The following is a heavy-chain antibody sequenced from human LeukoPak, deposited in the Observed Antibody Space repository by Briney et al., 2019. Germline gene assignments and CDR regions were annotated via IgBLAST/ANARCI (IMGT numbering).Heavy chain of an antibody. Sequence: GGSLRLSCAASGFTFSNYAMHWVRQAPGKGLEWVAVISYDGSYKSYADSVKGRFTMSRDNSKNTLFLQMNSLRPEDTAVYFCARGYSEHDYWGQGSLVTVSS. CDR1: GFTFSNYA. CDR2: ISYDGSYK. J-gene: IGHJ4*02. V-gene: IGHV3-30*03. D-gene: IGHD4-11*01. CDR3: ARGYSEHDY.